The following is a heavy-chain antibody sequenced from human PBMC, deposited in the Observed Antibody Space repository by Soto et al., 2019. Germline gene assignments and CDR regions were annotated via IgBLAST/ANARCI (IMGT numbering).Heavy chain of an antibody. Sequence: EVPLLESGGGLVQPGGSLRLSCAASGFTFSSYAMSWVRQAPGKGLEWVSAISGSGGSTYYADSVKGRFTISRDNSKNALYMQMNSLRAEDTDVYYCAKEGGDIVGVVAGYYYYGMDVWGQGTTVTVSS. D-gene: IGHD2-15*01. CDR2: ISGSGGST. J-gene: IGHJ6*02. V-gene: IGHV3-23*01. CDR3: AKEGGDIVGVVAGYYYYGMDV. CDR1: GFTFSSYA.